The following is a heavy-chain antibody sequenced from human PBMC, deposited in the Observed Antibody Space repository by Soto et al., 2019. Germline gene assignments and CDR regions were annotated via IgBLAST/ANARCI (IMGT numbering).Heavy chain of an antibody. CDR2: IYYSGST. J-gene: IGHJ4*02. V-gene: IGHV4-59*06. Sequence: SETLSLTCTVSGGSISSYYWSWIRQPPGKGLEWIGYIYYSGSTYYNPSLKSRVTISVDTSKNQFSLKLSSVTAADTAVYYCARTIPLYYDILTGYFDYWGQGTLVTVSS. CDR3: ARTIPLYYDILTGYFDY. D-gene: IGHD3-9*01. CDR1: GGSISSYY.